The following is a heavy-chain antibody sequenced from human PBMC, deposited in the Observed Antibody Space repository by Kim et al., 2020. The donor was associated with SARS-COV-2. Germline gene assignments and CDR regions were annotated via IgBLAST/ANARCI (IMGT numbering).Heavy chain of an antibody. CDR1: GGSISSSSYY. Sequence: SETLSLTCTVSGGSISSSSYYWGWIRQPPGKGLEWIGSIYDSGSTYYNPSLKSRVTISVDTSKNQFSLKLSSVTAADTAVYYCARSPDKWGRAFDIWGQGKMGTVSS. V-gene: IGHV4-39*01. CDR3: ARSPDKWGRAFDI. CDR2: IYDSGST. D-gene: IGHD2-8*01. J-gene: IGHJ3*02.